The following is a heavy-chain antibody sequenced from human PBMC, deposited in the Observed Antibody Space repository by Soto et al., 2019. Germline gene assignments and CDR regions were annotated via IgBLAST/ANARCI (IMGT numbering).Heavy chain of an antibody. CDR2: INAGNGNT. J-gene: IGHJ4*02. CDR3: ARSIVVVTALDY. CDR1: GYTFTSYA. V-gene: IGHV1-3*01. D-gene: IGHD2-21*02. Sequence: ASVKVSCKASGYTFTSYAMHWVRQAPGQRPEWMGWINAGNGNTKYSQKFQGRVTITRDTSASTAYMELSSLRSEDTAVYYCARSIVVVTALDYWGQGTLVTAPQ.